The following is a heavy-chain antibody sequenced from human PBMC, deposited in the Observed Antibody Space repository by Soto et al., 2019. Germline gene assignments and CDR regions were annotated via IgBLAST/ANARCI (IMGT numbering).Heavy chain of an antibody. D-gene: IGHD2-15*01. V-gene: IGHV1-2*04. J-gene: IGHJ4*02. CDR2: INPSSGGT. CDR1: GYTFTAYF. Sequence: ASVKVSCKPSGYTFTAYFIHWVRQAPGQGLEWMGWINPSSGGTNYAQKFQGWVAMTVDTSISTAYMELSRLASDDTAVYYCASDRLGRSCSGGSCPFDYWGQGTLVTVYS. CDR3: ASDRLGRSCSGGSCPFDY.